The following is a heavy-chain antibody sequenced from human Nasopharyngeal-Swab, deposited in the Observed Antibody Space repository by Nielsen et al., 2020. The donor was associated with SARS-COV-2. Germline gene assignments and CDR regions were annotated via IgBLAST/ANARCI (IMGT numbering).Heavy chain of an antibody. D-gene: IGHD5-24*01. J-gene: IGHJ3*02. V-gene: IGHV1-69*02. CDR3: ARGWERWLRSPGNAFDI. CDR2: IIPILGIA. Sequence: GRQAGEQGGGGMGRIIPILGIANYAQKFQGRVTITADKSTSTAYMELSSLRSEDTAVYYCARGWERWLRSPGNAFDIWGQGTMVTVSS.